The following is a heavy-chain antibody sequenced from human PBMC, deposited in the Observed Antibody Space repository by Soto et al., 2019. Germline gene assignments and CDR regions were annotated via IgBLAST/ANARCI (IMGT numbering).Heavy chain of an antibody. V-gene: IGHV4-4*02. J-gene: IGHJ4*02. Sequence: PSETLSLTCAVSGGSISSSNWWTWVRQPPGKGLEWIGEIYHSGSSNYNPSLKSRVTISVDKSKNQFSLKLTSVTAADTAVYYCARSQVGATFDSWGQGTLVTVSS. D-gene: IGHD1-26*01. CDR3: ARSQVGATFDS. CDR1: GGSISSSNW. CDR2: IYHSGSS.